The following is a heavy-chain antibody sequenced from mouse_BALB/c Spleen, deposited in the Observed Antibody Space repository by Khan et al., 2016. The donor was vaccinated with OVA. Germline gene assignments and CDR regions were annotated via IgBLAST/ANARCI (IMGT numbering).Heavy chain of an antibody. CDR2: INTYTGEP. V-gene: IGHV9-3-1*01. J-gene: IGHJ1*01. Sequence: QIQLVQSGPELKKPGETVKISCKASGYTFTNYGMNWVKQAPGKGLKWMGWINTYTGEPTYADDFKGRSAFSLETSASTAYLQIKNLKSEDTATYCCARCNSYWYFDVWGAGTTVTVSS. CDR3: ARCNSYWYFDV. CDR1: GYTFTNYG. D-gene: IGHD4-1*02.